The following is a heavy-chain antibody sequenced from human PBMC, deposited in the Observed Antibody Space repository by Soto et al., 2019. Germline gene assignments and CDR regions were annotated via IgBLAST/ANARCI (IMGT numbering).Heavy chain of an antibody. CDR3: ARDCSSTSCYTSVAFDI. D-gene: IGHD2-2*02. Sequence: QVQLVQSGAEVKKPGASVKVSCKASGYTFTSYGISWVRQAPGQGLEWMGCISAYNGNTNYAQKLQGRVTMTTDTSTSTAYMEMRSLRSDDTAVYYCARDCSSTSCYTSVAFDIWGQGTMVTVSS. CDR1: GYTFTSYG. V-gene: IGHV1-18*04. J-gene: IGHJ3*02. CDR2: ISAYNGNT.